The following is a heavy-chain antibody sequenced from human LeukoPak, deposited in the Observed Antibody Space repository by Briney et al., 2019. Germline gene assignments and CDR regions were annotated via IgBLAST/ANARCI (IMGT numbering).Heavy chain of an antibody. V-gene: IGHV3-48*03. Sequence: GGSLRLSCAASGFSFSTFEMNWVRQAPGKGLEWISFISRSGTTIYSADSVKGRFTISRDNAKNSLYLQMNSLRAEDTAVYYCVRERSSGYNDYWGQGTLVTVSS. CDR2: ISRSGTTI. CDR1: GFSFSTFE. D-gene: IGHD3-22*01. CDR3: VRERSSGYNDY. J-gene: IGHJ4*02.